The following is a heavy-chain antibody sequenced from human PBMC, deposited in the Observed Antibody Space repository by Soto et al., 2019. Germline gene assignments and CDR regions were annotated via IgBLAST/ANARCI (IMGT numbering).Heavy chain of an antibody. CDR3: ARDSSSWRDAFDI. D-gene: IGHD6-13*01. Sequence: SETLSLTCTVSGGSISSGGYYWSWIRQHPGKSLEWIGYIYYSGSTYYNPSLKSRVTISVDTSKNQFSLKLSSVTAADTAVYYCARDSSSWRDAFDIWGQGTMVTVSS. CDR1: GGSISSGGYY. CDR2: IYYSGST. V-gene: IGHV4-31*03. J-gene: IGHJ3*02.